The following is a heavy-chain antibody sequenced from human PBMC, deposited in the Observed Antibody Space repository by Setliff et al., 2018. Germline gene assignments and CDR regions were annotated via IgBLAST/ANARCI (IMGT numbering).Heavy chain of an antibody. V-gene: IGHV4-34*01. Sequence: SETLSLTCAVCGESFSGYFWSWVRQPPGKGLDWIGEVNYSARTSHNPSLKSRVTISVGTSKKNFSLKLSSVTVAVTAVYYCARGRNVAARLLDSWGQGTLVTVSS. CDR3: ARGRNVAARLLDS. J-gene: IGHJ4*02. CDR1: GESFSGYF. CDR2: VNYSART. D-gene: IGHD6-6*01.